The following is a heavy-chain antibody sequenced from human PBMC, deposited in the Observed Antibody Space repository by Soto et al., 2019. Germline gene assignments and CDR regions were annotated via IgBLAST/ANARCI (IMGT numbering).Heavy chain of an antibody. CDR1: GFTFSNAW. CDR2: IKSKTDGGTT. J-gene: IGHJ6*02. V-gene: IGHV3-15*01. D-gene: IGHD1-26*01. CDR3: ATQSSPAAHYYGMDV. Sequence: GGSLRLSCAASGFTFSNAWMSWVRQAPGKGLEWVGRIKSKTDGGTTDYAAPVKGRFTISRDDSKNTLYLQMNSLKTEDTALYYCATQSSPAAHYYGMDVWGQGTTVTVSS.